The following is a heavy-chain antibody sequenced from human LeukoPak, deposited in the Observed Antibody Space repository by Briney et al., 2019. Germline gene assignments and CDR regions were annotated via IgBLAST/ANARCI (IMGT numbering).Heavy chain of an antibody. Sequence: GRSLRLSCAASGFTFSTYSMCWVRQAPGKGLEWVTVISYDGSNKYYADSVKGRFTISRDNSKNTLYLQMNSLRAEDTAVYYCARDSGSYPYAFDIWGQGTMVTVSS. CDR2: ISYDGSNK. D-gene: IGHD3-10*01. CDR3: ARDSGSYPYAFDI. CDR1: GFTFSTYS. V-gene: IGHV3-30-3*01. J-gene: IGHJ3*02.